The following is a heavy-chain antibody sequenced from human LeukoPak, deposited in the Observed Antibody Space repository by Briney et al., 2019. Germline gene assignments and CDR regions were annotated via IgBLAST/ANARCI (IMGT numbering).Heavy chain of an antibody. CDR1: GFTFSSYG. CDR2: XXXXXSNK. Sequence: GGSLRLSCAASGFTFSSYGMHWVRQAPGKGXXXXXXXXXXXSNKYYADSVKGRFTISRDNSKNTLYLQMNSLRAEDTAVYYCARTGYDYVWGSYPNTFDYWGQGTLVTVSS. CDR3: ARTGYDYVWGSYPNTFDY. J-gene: IGHJ4*02. D-gene: IGHD3-16*02. V-gene: IGHV3-33*01.